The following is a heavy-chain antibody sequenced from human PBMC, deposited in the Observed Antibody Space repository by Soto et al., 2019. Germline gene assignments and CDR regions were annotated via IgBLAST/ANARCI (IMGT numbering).Heavy chain of an antibody. V-gene: IGHV4-30-4*01. CDR1: GGSISTVDYW. J-gene: IGHJ4*02. CDR2: TYDGGRT. Sequence: QVQLQESGPGLVKPSRTLSLTCTVSGGSISTVDYWWSWIRQSPDMGLEWIGHTYDGGRTYNNPSLESRVTMSVDTSKSQLSLTLSSVSAADTAVYYCARGPSGDKVDSWGQGTLVTVSS. D-gene: IGHD7-27*01. CDR3: ARGPSGDKVDS.